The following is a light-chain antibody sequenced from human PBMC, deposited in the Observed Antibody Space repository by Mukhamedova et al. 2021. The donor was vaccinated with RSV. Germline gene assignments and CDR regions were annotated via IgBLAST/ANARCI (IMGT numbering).Light chain of an antibody. J-gene: IGLJ3*02. V-gene: IGLV3-10*01. Sequence: KHAYWYQKKSGQAPVMLIYGDYKRPSGIPERFSGSSSGTVATLTLSGAQVEDEGDYYCFSTDRSGKERVFGGG. CDR3: FSTDRSGKERV. CDR2: GDY. CDR1: KH.